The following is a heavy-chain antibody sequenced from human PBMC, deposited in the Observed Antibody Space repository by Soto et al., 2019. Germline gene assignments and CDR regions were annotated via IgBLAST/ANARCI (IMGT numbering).Heavy chain of an antibody. CDR2: IYYSGST. D-gene: IGHD3-16*01. CDR3: VRGVLH. V-gene: IGHV4-31*03. J-gene: IGHJ4*02. Sequence: QVQLQESGPGLVKPSQTLSLTCTVSGGSISSGGYYWSWIRQHPGKGLEWIGSIYYSGSTYHDPALKGRVTRSVGASQDQFSGKRGSVTAADTAVYFCVRGVLHWGQVTLVNFAS. CDR1: GGSISSGGYY.